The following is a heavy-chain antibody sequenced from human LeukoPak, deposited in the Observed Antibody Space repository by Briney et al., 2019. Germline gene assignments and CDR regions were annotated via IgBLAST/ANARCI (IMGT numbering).Heavy chain of an antibody. Sequence: PGGSLRLSCGASGFIFNNALMTWVRQAPGKGLEWVGRIKSNPDGGTADYAAPVKGRFTISRDDSRNTLYLQLSSLKTEDTAVYYCTTLSYDVHYWGQGTLVTVSS. CDR2: IKSNPDGGTA. J-gene: IGHJ4*02. CDR3: TTLSYDVHY. CDR1: GFIFNNAL. D-gene: IGHD3-3*01. V-gene: IGHV3-15*05.